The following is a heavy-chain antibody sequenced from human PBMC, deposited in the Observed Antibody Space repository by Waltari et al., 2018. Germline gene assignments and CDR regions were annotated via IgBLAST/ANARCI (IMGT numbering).Heavy chain of an antibody. CDR1: GYTFTGYY. D-gene: IGHD6-6*01. Sequence: QVQLVQSGAEVKKPGASVKVSCKASGYTFTGYYMHWVRQAPGQRLEWMGGSNAGNGNTKESQKFQGRVTITRDTSASTAYMELSSLRSEDTAVYYCARPYSSSNGDAFDIWGQGTMVTVSS. CDR2: SNAGNGNT. V-gene: IGHV1-3*01. J-gene: IGHJ3*02. CDR3: ARPYSSSNGDAFDI.